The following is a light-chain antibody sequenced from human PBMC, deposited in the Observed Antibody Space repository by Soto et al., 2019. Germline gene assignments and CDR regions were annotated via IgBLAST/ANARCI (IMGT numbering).Light chain of an antibody. J-gene: IGKJ1*01. V-gene: IGKV3-11*01. CDR2: DAS. CDR3: QQRSNWPRT. CDR1: QSVGTY. Sequence: VMPQSPSTLSLSPGERATLSCRASQSVGTYLAWYQQKPGQAPRLLIYDASNRATGIPARFSGSGSGTDFTLTISSLESEDFAVYYCQQRSNWPRTFGQGTKVDI.